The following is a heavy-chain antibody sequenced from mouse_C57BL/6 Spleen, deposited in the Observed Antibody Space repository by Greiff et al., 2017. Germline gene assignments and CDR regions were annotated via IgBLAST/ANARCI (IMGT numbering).Heavy chain of an antibody. CDR3: ARLTTVVANYAMDY. J-gene: IGHJ4*01. Sequence: EVQGVESGGDLVKPGGSLKLSCAASGFTFSSYGMSWVRQTPDKRLEWVATISSGGSYTYYPDSVKGRFTISRDNAKNTLYLQMSSLKSEDTAMYYCARLTTVVANYAMDYWGQGTSVTVSS. V-gene: IGHV5-6*01. CDR2: ISSGGSYT. CDR1: GFTFSSYG. D-gene: IGHD1-1*01.